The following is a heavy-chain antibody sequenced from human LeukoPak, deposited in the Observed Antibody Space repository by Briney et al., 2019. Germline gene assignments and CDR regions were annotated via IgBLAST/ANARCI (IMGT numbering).Heavy chain of an antibody. CDR1: GGSVSSGSYY. Sequence: SETLSLTCTVSGGSVSSGSYYWSWIRQPPGKGLEWIGYIYYSGSTNYNPSLKSRVTISVDTSKNQFSLKLSSVTAADTAVYYCAAEVGDYVDYWGQGTLDTVSS. J-gene: IGHJ4*02. D-gene: IGHD1-26*01. CDR3: AAEVGDYVDY. V-gene: IGHV4-61*01. CDR2: IYYSGST.